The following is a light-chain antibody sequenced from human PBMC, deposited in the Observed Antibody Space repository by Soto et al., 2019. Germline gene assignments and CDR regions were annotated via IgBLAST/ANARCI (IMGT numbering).Light chain of an antibody. CDR1: SSDVGAYEY. Sequence: QSVLTQPASVSGTPGQSVTISCTGTSSDVGAYEYVCWYQQYPGTAPKLLIYEDTKRPSGVSDRFSGSKSDTTASLTIAGLQSEDEANYYCSSYTDVPTVVFGGGTKLTVL. CDR2: EDT. J-gene: IGLJ2*01. CDR3: SSYTDVPTVV. V-gene: IGLV2-14*01.